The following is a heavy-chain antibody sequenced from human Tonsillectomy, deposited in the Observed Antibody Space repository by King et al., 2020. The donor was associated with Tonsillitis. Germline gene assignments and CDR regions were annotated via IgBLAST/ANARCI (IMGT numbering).Heavy chain of an antibody. J-gene: IGHJ4*02. V-gene: IGHV1-2*02. CDR2: INPNSGGT. CDR3: ARGQGTMVRGVHFDY. Sequence: VQLVESGTEVKKPGASVKVSCKASGYTFTGYYMHWVRQAPGQGLEWMGWINPNSGGTNCAQKFQGRVTMTRDTSISTAYMELSSLRSDDTAVYYCARGQGTMVRGVHFDYWGQGTLVTVSS. D-gene: IGHD3-10*01. CDR1: GYTFTGYY.